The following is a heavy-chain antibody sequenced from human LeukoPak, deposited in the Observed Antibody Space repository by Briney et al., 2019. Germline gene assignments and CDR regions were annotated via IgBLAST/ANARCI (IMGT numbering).Heavy chain of an antibody. Sequence: SETLSLTCTVSGGSISGYYWSWIRQPPGKGLEWVGYISYSGSTNYNPSLKSRVTISVDTSKNQFSLKLSSVTAADTAIYYCARDGRAGSLFAYWGQGTLVTVSS. D-gene: IGHD6-19*01. CDR3: ARDGRAGSLFAY. J-gene: IGHJ4*02. CDR1: GGSISGYY. V-gene: IGHV4-59*01. CDR2: ISYSGST.